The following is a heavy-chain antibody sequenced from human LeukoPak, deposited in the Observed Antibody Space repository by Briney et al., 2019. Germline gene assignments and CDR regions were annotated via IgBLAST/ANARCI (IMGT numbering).Heavy chain of an antibody. CDR1: GFSFSTYT. D-gene: IGHD3-3*01. CDR2: INGRGDST. Sequence: GGSLRLSCAASGFSFSTYTMNWVRQAPGKGLEWVSAINGRGDSTFYADSVKGQFTISRDNSKSTVYLQMNSLRAEDTAVYYCAKDIESVTSFYYDFWSGYYTRYYGMDVWGQGTTVTVSS. CDR3: AKDIESVTSFYYDFWSGYYTRYYGMDV. J-gene: IGHJ6*02. V-gene: IGHV3-23*01.